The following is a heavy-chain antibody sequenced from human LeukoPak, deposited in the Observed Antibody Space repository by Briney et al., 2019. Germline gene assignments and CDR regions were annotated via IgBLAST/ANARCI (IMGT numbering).Heavy chain of an antibody. D-gene: IGHD4-17*01. V-gene: IGHV3-33*01. Sequence: GGSLRLSCAASGFTFSSYGMHWVRQAPGKGLEWVAVIWYDGSNKYYADSVKGRFTISRDNPKNTLYLQMNSLRAEDTAVYYCARSQYGDYVAFFDYWGQGTLVTVSS. CDR3: ARSQYGDYVAFFDY. CDR2: IWYDGSNK. J-gene: IGHJ4*02. CDR1: GFTFSSYG.